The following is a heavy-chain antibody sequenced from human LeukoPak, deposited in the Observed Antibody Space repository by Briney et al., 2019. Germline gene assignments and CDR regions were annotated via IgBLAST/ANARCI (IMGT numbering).Heavy chain of an antibody. J-gene: IGHJ3*02. CDR2: IYYSGST. CDR1: GGSISSSSYY. Sequence: PSETLSLTCTVSGGSISSSSYYWGWIRQPPGKGLEWIGSIYYSGSTYYNPSLKSRVTISVDTSKNQFSLKLSSVTAADTAVYYCATEPLPDDDAFDIWGQGTMVTVSS. CDR3: ATEPLPDDDAFDI. D-gene: IGHD1-14*01. V-gene: IGHV4-39*07.